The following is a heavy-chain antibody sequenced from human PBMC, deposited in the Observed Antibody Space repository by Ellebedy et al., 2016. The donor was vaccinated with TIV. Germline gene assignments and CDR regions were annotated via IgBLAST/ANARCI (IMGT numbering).Heavy chain of an antibody. CDR3: ARDNTVGGPNWFDP. D-gene: IGHD6-19*01. Sequence: AASVKVSCKTSGYTFTSYGVSWVRQAPGQGLEWMGWISGLNGKTKYARTVQGRVTLTTDTAARTVYMELTSLRSDDTAVYYCARDNTVGGPNWFDPWGQGTLVIVSS. CDR2: ISGLNGKT. CDR1: GYTFTSYG. J-gene: IGHJ5*02. V-gene: IGHV1-18*01.